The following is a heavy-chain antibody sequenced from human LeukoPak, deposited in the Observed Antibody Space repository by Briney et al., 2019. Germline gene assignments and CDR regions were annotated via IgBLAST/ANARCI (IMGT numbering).Heavy chain of an antibody. D-gene: IGHD3-16*01. CDR1: GGSISSVGYS. Sequence: SQTLSLTCAVSGGSISSVGYSWSWIRQPPGKALEWIGYIYHSGGTFYNPSLESRVTMSLDTTKNHFFLQLNSVTAADTAAYYCAVALGEQRFDYWGQGTLVTVSS. CDR3: AVALGEQRFDY. V-gene: IGHV4-30-2*01. CDR2: IYHSGGT. J-gene: IGHJ4*02.